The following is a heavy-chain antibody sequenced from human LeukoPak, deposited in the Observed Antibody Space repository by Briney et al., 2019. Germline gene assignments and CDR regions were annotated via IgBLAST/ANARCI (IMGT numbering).Heavy chain of an antibody. V-gene: IGHV4-59*01. CDR3: ARTYDFWSGSYFDY. D-gene: IGHD3-3*01. J-gene: IGHJ4*02. CDR1: GGSISSYY. CDR2: IYYSGST. Sequence: PSETLSLTCTVSGGSISSYYWSWIRQPPGKGLEWIGYIYYSGSTHYNPSLKSRVTISVDASKNQFSLKLSSVTAADTAVYYCARTYDFWSGSYFDYWGQGTLVTVSS.